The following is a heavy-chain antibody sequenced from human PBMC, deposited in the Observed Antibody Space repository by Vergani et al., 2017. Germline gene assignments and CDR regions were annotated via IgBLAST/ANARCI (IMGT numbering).Heavy chain of an antibody. CDR2: IWYGGSNK. J-gene: IGHJ4*02. D-gene: IGHD1-26*01. V-gene: IGHV3-33*01. Sequence: QVQLVESGGGVVQPGRSLRLSCAASGFTFSSYGMHWVRQAPGKGLEWVAVIWYGGSNKYYADSVKGRFTISRDNSKNTLYLEMNSLRAEDTAVYYCAIDGGSSTPVPYYWGRGTLVTVSS. CDR3: AIDGGSSTPVPYY. CDR1: GFTFSSYG.